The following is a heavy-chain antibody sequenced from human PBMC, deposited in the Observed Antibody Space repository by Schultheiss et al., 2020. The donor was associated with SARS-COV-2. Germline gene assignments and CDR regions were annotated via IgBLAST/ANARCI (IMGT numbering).Heavy chain of an antibody. CDR3: ARHKAAAGMSEYFQH. D-gene: IGHD6-13*01. J-gene: IGHJ1*01. V-gene: IGHV4-39*01. CDR2: IYYSGRT. CDR1: GGSISSSSYY. Sequence: QTLSLTCTVSGGSISSSSYYWGWIRQPPGKGLEWIGSIYYSGRTYNNPSLKSRVRLSVDTSKNQFSLKLSSVTAADTAVYYCARHKAAAGMSEYFQHWGQGTLVTVSS.